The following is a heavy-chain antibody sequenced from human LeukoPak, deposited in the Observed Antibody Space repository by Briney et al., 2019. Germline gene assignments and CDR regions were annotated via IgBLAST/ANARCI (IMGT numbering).Heavy chain of an antibody. Sequence: SETLSLTCTVSGGSISSYYWSWIRQPPGKGLEWIGYIYYSGSTNYNPSLKSRVTISVDTSKNQFSLKLSSVTAADTAVYYCARATYYDFWSGYSPNPYYYYGMDVWGQGTTVTVSS. CDR3: ARATYYDFWSGYSPNPYYYYGMDV. V-gene: IGHV4-59*01. J-gene: IGHJ6*02. CDR1: GGSISSYY. CDR2: IYYSGST. D-gene: IGHD3-3*01.